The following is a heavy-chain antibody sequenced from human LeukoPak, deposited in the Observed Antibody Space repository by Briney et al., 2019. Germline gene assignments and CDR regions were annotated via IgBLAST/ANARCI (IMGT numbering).Heavy chain of an antibody. CDR2: IYPGDSDT. J-gene: IGHJ2*01. V-gene: IGHV5-51*01. CDR1: GYNLSSYW. D-gene: IGHD3-3*01. Sequence: GGALKNSRKGSGYNLSSYWVGWGGPLPGERLGWMGVIYPGDSDTRYSPSFQGQVTISADKSISTAYLQWSSLKASDTAMYYCARRSGYYDSPDWYFDLWGRGTLVTVSS. CDR3: ARRSGYYDSPDWYFDL.